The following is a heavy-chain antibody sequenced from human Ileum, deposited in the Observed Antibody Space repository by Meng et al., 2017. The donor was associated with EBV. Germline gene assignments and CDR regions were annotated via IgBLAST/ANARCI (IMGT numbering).Heavy chain of an antibody. J-gene: IGHJ4*02. CDR1: GDSVSGSDW. D-gene: IGHD3-10*01. CDR3: ARSSPIVRGLDY. Sequence: VHLTASGPGRVKPSGTLSLTCAVSGDSVSGSDWWSWVRQPPGKGLEWIGEVYHDGATNYHPSLKSRVTISLDKSKNEVNLHLNSLTAADTAVYFCARSSPIVRGLDYWGQGTLVTVSS. CDR2: VYHDGAT. V-gene: IGHV4-4*02.